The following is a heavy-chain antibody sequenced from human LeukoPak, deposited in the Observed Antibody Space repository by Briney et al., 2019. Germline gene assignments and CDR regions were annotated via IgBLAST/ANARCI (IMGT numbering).Heavy chain of an antibody. CDR1: GYTFTSYD. CDR2: MNPNCGNT. V-gene: IGHV1-8*03. Sequence: GASVKVSCKASGYTFTSYDINWLRQATGQGVEWMGWMNPNCGNTGYAQKFQGRVTITRNTSISTAYMELSSRRSEDTAVYYCARVFRKASNSPLACWGQRTLVTVSS. J-gene: IGHJ4*02. CDR3: ARVFRKASNSPLAC. D-gene: IGHD2/OR15-2a*01.